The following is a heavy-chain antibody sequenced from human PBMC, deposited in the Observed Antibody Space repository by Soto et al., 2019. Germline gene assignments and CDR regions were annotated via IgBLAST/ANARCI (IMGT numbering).Heavy chain of an antibody. CDR2: LSGYNGNT. CDR1: GYTFTSYG. D-gene: IGHD1-26*01. V-gene: IGHV1-18*01. CDR3: ARDLGGKIVGS. Sequence: QVQLVQSGAEVKKPGASVKVSCKASGYTFTSYGISWVRQAPGQGLEWMGWLSGYNGNTKYAQKLQGRVTRTTDTPTSTADMALRSLRSDDTAVYYRARDLGGKIVGSWGQGTLVTVSS. J-gene: IGHJ4*02.